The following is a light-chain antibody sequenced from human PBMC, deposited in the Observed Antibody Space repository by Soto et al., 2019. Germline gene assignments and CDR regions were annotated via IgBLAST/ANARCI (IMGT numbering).Light chain of an antibody. Sequence: DIKMSQSPSTLSASVGDRVTITCRASQSISSWLAWYQQKPGKAPKLLIYKASSLESGVPSRFSGSGSGTEFTLTISSLQPDDFATYYCQQYNSYSRTFGQGTMVDIK. V-gene: IGKV1-5*03. J-gene: IGKJ1*01. CDR1: QSISSW. CDR3: QQYNSYSRT. CDR2: KAS.